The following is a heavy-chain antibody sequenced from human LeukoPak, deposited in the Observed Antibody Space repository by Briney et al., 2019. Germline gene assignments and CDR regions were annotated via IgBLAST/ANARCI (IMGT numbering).Heavy chain of an antibody. CDR2: ISSSSSSI. D-gene: IGHD6-6*01. CDR1: GFTFSNYD. CDR3: SRGGAARPDY. V-gene: IGHV3-48*01. J-gene: IGHJ4*02. Sequence: AGSLRLTCAASGFTFSNYDMDWVRQAPGKGLEWVSYISSSSSSIYYADSVKGRFTISRDNAKNSLFLQMNSMRAEDTAVYYCSRGGAARPDYWGQGTLVTVSS.